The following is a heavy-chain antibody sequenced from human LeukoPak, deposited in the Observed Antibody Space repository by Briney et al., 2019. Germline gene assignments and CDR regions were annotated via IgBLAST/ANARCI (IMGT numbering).Heavy chain of an antibody. J-gene: IGHJ4*02. CDR1: GGSISSGGYY. Sequence: SETLSLTCTVSGGSISSGGYYWSWIRQHPGKGLEWIGYIYYSGSTNYNPSLKSRVTISVDTSKNQFSLRLSSVTAADTAVYYCARGYSSSWYGDYWGQGTLVTVSS. D-gene: IGHD6-13*01. CDR2: IYYSGST. CDR3: ARGYSSSWYGDY. V-gene: IGHV4-61*08.